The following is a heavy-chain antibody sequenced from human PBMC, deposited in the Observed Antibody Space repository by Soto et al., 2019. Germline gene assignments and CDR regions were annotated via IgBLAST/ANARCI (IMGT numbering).Heavy chain of an antibody. V-gene: IGHV3-23*01. Sequence: PGGSLRLSCAASGFTFSSYAMSWVRQAPGKGLEWVSAISGSGGSTYYADSVKGRFTISRDNSKNTLYLQMNSLRAEDTAVYYCAKDRGNLPNFWSGWNDYWGQGTLVTVSS. CDR2: ISGSGGST. CDR1: GFTFSSYA. D-gene: IGHD3-3*01. J-gene: IGHJ4*02. CDR3: AKDRGNLPNFWSGWNDY.